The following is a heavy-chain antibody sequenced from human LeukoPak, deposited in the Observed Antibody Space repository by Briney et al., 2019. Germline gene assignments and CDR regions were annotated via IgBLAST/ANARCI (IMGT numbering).Heavy chain of an antibody. CDR2: IRPKSGGT. CDR3: ARASTVAGNHRPFDY. V-gene: IGHV1-2*02. CDR1: GYTFTDYY. J-gene: IGHJ4*02. D-gene: IGHD6-19*01. Sequence: ASVKVSCKASGYTFTDYYIHWVRQAPGQDFEWMGWIRPKSGGTEYAQKFQGGVTMTRDPSLSTAYMELSRLRSDDTAVFYCARASTVAGNHRPFDYWGQGTLVTVSS.